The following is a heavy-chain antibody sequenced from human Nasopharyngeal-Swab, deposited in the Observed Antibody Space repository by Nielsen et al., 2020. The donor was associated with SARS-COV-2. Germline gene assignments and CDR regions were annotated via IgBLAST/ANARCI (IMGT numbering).Heavy chain of an antibody. D-gene: IGHD3-3*01. J-gene: IGHJ6*02. CDR2: ISCSSIYI. CDR1: AFTFNHYN. CDR3: ARDGLDYDFWSAYFMDV. Sequence: GGSLRLSCAASAFTFNHYNFDWVRQAPGKGLEWVSSISCSSIYIYYADSVKGRFTISRDNAKNSLYLQMNSLRAEDTAVYYCARDGLDYDFWSAYFMDVWGQGTTVTVSS. V-gene: IGHV3-21*01.